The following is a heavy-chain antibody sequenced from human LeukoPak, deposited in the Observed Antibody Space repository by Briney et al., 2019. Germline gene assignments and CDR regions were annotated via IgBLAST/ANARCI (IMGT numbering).Heavy chain of an antibody. CDR1: GFSFSTYF. D-gene: IGHD3-10*01. V-gene: IGHV3-74*01. CDR3: VRDSTSGVDY. J-gene: IGHJ4*02. CDR2: ISNDGTNT. Sequence: QAGGSLRLSCAASGFSFSTYFMLWFRQGPGKGPVSVSRISNDGTNTWYADAVRGRFTVSRDNAKNTLYLQMNSLTVEDMAVYYCVRDSTSGVDYWGPGTLVTVSS.